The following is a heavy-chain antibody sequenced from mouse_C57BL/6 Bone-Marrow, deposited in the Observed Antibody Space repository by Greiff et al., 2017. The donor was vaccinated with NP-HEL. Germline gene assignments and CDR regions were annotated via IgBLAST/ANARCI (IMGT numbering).Heavy chain of an antibody. CDR1: GYAFSSSW. D-gene: IGHD1-1*01. J-gene: IGHJ2*01. Sequence: VQLQQSGPELVKPGASVKISCKASGYAFSSSWMNWVKQRPGKGLEWIGRIYPGDGDTNYNGKFKGKATLTADKSSSTAYMQLSSLTSEDSAVYFCARSYYYGSNYYFDYWGQGTTLTVSS. CDR3: ARSYYYGSNYYFDY. V-gene: IGHV1-82*01. CDR2: IYPGDGDT.